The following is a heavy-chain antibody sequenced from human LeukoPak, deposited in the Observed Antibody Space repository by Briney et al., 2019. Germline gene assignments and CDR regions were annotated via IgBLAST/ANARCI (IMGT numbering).Heavy chain of an antibody. J-gene: IGHJ4*02. D-gene: IGHD3-16*01. Sequence: PGGSLRLSCAASGFTVSGSYMSWVRQAPGKGLEWVSIIYAGGNTYYADSVKGRFTISRDISKNTVDLQMNSLRAEDTAVYYCAKTQSYALNFWSQGTLVTVSS. CDR3: AKTQSYALNF. CDR2: IYAGGNT. CDR1: GFTVSGSY. V-gene: IGHV3-53*01.